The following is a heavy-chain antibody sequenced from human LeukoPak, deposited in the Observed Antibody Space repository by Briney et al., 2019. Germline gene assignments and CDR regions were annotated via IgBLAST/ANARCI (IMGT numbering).Heavy chain of an antibody. CDR1: GFTFSTYA. CDR2: ISSSGGTT. D-gene: IGHD5-24*01. Sequence: GGSLRPSCAASGFTFSTYAGNGVRQAPGKGLEWVSAISSSGGTTYYADSVKGRFSISRDNSKNTLYLRMNSLRAEDTAVYYCAKDRNAWPTNFDSWGQGTLVTVSA. V-gene: IGHV3-23*01. J-gene: IGHJ4*02. CDR3: AKDRNAWPTNFDS.